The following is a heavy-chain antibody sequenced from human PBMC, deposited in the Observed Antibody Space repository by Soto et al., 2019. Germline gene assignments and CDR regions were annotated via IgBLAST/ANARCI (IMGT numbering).Heavy chain of an antibody. J-gene: IGHJ4*02. V-gene: IGHV3-30-3*01. CDR2: ISYDGSNK. CDR1: GFTFSSYA. D-gene: IGHD3-10*01. Sequence: ESGGGVVQPGRSLRLSCAASGFTFSSYAMHWVRQAPGKGLEWVAVISYDGSNKYYADSVKGRFTISRVNSKNTLYLQMNRLRAEDTAVYYCARPPPQPGSSLEYYFDYWGQGTLVTVSS. CDR3: ARPPPQPGSSLEYYFDY.